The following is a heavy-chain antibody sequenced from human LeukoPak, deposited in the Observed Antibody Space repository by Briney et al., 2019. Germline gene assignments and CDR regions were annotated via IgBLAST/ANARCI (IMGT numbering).Heavy chain of an antibody. CDR3: ARGGSAAGSPYNWFDP. CDR2: INPNSGGT. Sequence: ASVKVSCKASGYTFTGYYMHWVRQAPGQGLEWMGWINPNSGGTNYAQKFQGWVTMTRDTSISTAYMELSRLRSDDTAVYYCARGGSAAGSPYNWFDPWGQGTLVTVSS. J-gene: IGHJ5*02. V-gene: IGHV1-2*04. D-gene: IGHD6-13*01. CDR1: GYTFTGYY.